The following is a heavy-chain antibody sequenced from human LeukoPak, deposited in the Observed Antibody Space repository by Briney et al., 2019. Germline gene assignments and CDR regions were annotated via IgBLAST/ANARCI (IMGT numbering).Heavy chain of an antibody. Sequence: PSETLSLTCTVSGGSISSYDWSWIPQPPGKGLEWIGYIYYSGSTNYNPSLKSRVTISVDTSKNQFSLQLRSVTAADTAVYYCARDPGTGTTPLDYWGQGTMVTVSS. CDR2: IYYSGST. CDR3: ARDPGTGTTPLDY. V-gene: IGHV4-59*01. J-gene: IGHJ4*02. D-gene: IGHD1-7*01. CDR1: GGSISSYD.